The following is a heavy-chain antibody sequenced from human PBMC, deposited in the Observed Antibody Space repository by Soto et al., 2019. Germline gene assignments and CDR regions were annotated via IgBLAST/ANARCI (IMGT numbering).Heavy chain of an antibody. CDR3: ARGGYYDSSGSRNYYYYGMNV. CDR1: GYTFTSYG. D-gene: IGHD3-22*01. V-gene: IGHV1-18*01. Sequence: ASVKVSCKASGYTFTSYGISWVRQAPGQGLEWMGWISAYNGNTNYAQILQGRVSMTTDTSTNTAYMEVRSLRSDDTAVYYCARGGYYDSSGSRNYYYYGMNVWGQGTTVTVS. J-gene: IGHJ6*02. CDR2: ISAYNGNT.